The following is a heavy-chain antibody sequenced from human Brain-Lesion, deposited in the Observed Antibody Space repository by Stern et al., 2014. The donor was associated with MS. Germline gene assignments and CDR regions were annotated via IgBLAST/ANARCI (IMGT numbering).Heavy chain of an antibody. Sequence: VQLVESGPGLVKPSQTLSLSCTVSGGSISSGGYYWSWIRQPAGKGLEWIGRIFNRGSTSYKPPLTRRVTISIHKSQNPVSLQLNSMTAADTAVYYCARGRVVPGFQYYATDVWGQGTTVIVSS. V-gene: IGHV4-61*02. CDR3: ARGRVVPGFQYYATDV. CDR1: GGSISSGGYY. D-gene: IGHD2-2*01. CDR2: IFNRGST. J-gene: IGHJ6*02.